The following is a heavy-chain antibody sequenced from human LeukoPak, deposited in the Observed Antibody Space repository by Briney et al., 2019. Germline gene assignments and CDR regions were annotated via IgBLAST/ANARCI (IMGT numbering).Heavy chain of an antibody. CDR3: AKGPALAGTFYFDC. CDR1: GFTFSSYG. J-gene: IGHJ4*02. V-gene: IGHV3-33*06. Sequence: PGGSLRLSCAASGFTFSSYGMHWVRQAPGKGLEWVAVIWYDGSSKYYADSVKRRFTISRDNSKNTLYLQMNSLRAEDTAVYYCAKGPALAGTFYFDCWGQGTLVTVSS. D-gene: IGHD6-19*01. CDR2: IWYDGSSK.